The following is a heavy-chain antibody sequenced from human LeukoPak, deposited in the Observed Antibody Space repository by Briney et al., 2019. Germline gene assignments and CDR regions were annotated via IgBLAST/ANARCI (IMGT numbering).Heavy chain of an antibody. CDR2: ISYDGSNK. CDR3: ARGTYDSSGFQDYFDY. V-gene: IGHV3-30-3*01. Sequence: GRSLRLSCAASGFTFSSYAMHWVRQAPAKGLEWVAVISYDGSNKYCADSVKGRFTISRDNSKNTLYLQMNSLRAEDTAVYFCARGTYDSSGFQDYFDYWGQGTLVTVSS. D-gene: IGHD3-22*01. CDR1: GFTFSSYA. J-gene: IGHJ4*02.